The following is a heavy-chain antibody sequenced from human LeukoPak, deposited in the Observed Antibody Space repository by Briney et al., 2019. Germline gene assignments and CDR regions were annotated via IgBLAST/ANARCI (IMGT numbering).Heavy chain of an antibody. CDR1: GDFLSSGAYY. CDR3: ARQGGSSSPYYYYYMDV. Sequence: PSETLSLTCSVSGDFLSSGAYYWGWIRQPPGKGLEWIGCMYHSGSTYYNPSLKSRVTISVDTSKNQFSLKLSSVTAADTAVYYCARQGGSSSPYYYYYMDVWGKGTTVTVSS. J-gene: IGHJ6*03. V-gene: IGHV4-38-2*01. D-gene: IGHD6-13*01. CDR2: MYHSGST.